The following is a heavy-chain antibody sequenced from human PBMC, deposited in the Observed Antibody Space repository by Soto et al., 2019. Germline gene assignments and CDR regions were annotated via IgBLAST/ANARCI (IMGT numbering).Heavy chain of an antibody. CDR2: IIPNVGTA. CDR1: GGTFSSYA. J-gene: IGHJ4*02. V-gene: IGHV1-69*13. Sequence: SVKVSGKASGGTFSSYAISWVRQAPGQGLEWMGGIIPNVGTANYAQKCQGRVTITADESTSTAYMELSSLRSEDTAVYYCARVPRVNYYDSSGPYYFDYWGQGTLVTVSS. CDR3: ARVPRVNYYDSSGPYYFDY. D-gene: IGHD3-22*01.